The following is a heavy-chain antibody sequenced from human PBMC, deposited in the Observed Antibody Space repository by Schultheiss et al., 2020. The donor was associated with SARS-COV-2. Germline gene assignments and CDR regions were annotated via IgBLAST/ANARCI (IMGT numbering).Heavy chain of an antibody. V-gene: IGHV4-4*07. CDR2: IYTSGST. CDR3: ARGPRGSSSFFGYGMDV. J-gene: IGHJ6*02. Sequence: SETLSLTCTVSGGSISSYYWSWIRQPAGKGLEWIGRIYTSGSTNYNPSLKSRVTMSVDTSKNQFSLKLSSVTAADTAVYYCARGPRGSSSFFGYGMDVWGQGTTVTVSS. D-gene: IGHD6-6*01. CDR1: GGSISSYY.